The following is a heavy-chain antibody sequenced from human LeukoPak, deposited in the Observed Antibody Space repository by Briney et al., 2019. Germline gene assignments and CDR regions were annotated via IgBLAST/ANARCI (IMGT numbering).Heavy chain of an antibody. Sequence: SQTLSLTCTVSGGSISSGGYYWSWIRQHPGKGLEWIGYIYYSGSTYYNPSLKSRVTISVDTSKNQFSLKLSSVTAADTAVYYCARAPDFWSGSHIDYWTREPWSPSPQ. CDR1: GGSISSGGYY. D-gene: IGHD3-3*01. J-gene: IGHJ4*02. CDR2: IYYSGST. CDR3: ARAPDFWSGSHIDY. V-gene: IGHV4-31*03.